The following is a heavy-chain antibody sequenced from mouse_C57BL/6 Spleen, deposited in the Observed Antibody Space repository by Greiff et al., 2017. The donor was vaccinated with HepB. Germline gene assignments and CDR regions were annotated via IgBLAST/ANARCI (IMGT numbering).Heavy chain of an antibody. CDR2: ISSGSSTI. D-gene: IGHD3-3*01. CDR1: GFTFSDYG. J-gene: IGHJ2*01. Sequence: EVKLEESGGGLVKPGGSLKLSCAASGFTFSDYGMHWVRQAPEKGLEWVAYISSGSSTIYYADTVKGRITISRDNAKNTLCLLMTSLRSEDTAMYYCARQGLGNYFDYWGQRTTLTVSS. V-gene: IGHV5-17*01. CDR3: ARQGLGNYFDY.